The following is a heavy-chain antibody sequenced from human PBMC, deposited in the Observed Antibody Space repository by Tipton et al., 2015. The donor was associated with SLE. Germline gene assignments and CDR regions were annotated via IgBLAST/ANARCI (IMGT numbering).Heavy chain of an antibody. J-gene: IGHJ6*03. CDR3: ARGRDVNWYYYYYYMDV. V-gene: IGHV4-59*01. D-gene: IGHD1-1*01. CDR2: IYYTGST. CDR1: GGSLSSYY. Sequence: TLFLTCAVSGGSLSSYYWSWIRQPPGKGLEWIGYIYYTGSTNYNPSLKSRVTISVDTSKNHFSLRLRSVTAADTAVYYCARGRDVNWYYYYYYMDVWGKGTTVTVSS.